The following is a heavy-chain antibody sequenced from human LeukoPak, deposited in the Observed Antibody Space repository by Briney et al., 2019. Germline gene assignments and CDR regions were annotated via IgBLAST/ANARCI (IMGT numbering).Heavy chain of an antibody. Sequence: SETLSLTCAVYGGSFSGYYWSWIRQPPGKGLEWIGYIYYSGSTNYNPSLKSRVTISVDTSKDQFSLKLSSVTAADTAVYYCARDRTGSYWGQGTLVTVSS. CDR3: ARDRTGSY. V-gene: IGHV4-59*01. CDR1: GGSFSGYY. J-gene: IGHJ4*02. D-gene: IGHD1-14*01. CDR2: IYYSGST.